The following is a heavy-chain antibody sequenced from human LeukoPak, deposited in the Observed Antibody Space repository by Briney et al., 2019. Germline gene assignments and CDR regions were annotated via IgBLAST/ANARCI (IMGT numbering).Heavy chain of an antibody. CDR1: GFTFSSYS. CDR2: ISSSSRYI. CDR3: ARVPGRGDGGYYYYYMDV. J-gene: IGHJ6*03. D-gene: IGHD1-14*01. V-gene: IGHV3-21*01. Sequence: PGGSLRLSCAASGFTFSSYSMNWVRQAPGKGIEWVSSISSSSRYIDYADSLKGRFTISRDNAKNSLYLQMNSLRAEDTAVYYCARVPGRGDGGYYYYYMDVWGKGTTVTVSS.